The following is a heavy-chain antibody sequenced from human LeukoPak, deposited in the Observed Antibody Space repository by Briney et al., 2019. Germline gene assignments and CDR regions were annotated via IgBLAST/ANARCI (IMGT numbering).Heavy chain of an antibody. V-gene: IGHV4-59*08. D-gene: IGHD1-26*01. CDR3: ARRPTPFGQGAAWFDP. Sequence: PSETLSLTCTVSGGSISSHCWSWIRQPPGKGLEWIAYIDYSGSTNYNPSLKSRVTTSVDTSKNQFSLKLSSVTAADTAVYYCARRPTPFGQGAAWFDPWGQGTLVTVSS. CDR2: IDYSGST. CDR1: GGSISSHC. J-gene: IGHJ5*02.